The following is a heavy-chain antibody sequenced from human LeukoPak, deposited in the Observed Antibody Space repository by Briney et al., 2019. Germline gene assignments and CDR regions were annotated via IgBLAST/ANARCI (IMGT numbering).Heavy chain of an antibody. Sequence: GASVKVSCKASGGTFSSYAISWVRQAPGQGLEWMGGIIPIFGTANYAQKFQGRVTITADESTSTAYMELSSLGSEDTAVYYCAFHSAAMPNRGFFDYWGQGTLVTVSS. V-gene: IGHV1-69*13. CDR2: IIPIFGTA. J-gene: IGHJ4*02. CDR1: GGTFSSYA. D-gene: IGHD2-2*01. CDR3: AFHSAAMPNRGFFDY.